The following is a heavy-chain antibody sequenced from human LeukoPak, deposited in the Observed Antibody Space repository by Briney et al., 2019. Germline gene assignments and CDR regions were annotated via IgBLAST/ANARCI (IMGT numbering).Heavy chain of an antibody. CDR3: ARLDQPTVGYWFFDL. V-gene: IGHV4-34*01. J-gene: IGHJ2*01. CDR1: GGSLSGYY. Sequence: PSETLSLTCGVSGGSLSGYYWSWIRQPPGKGLEWIGEITRYGNTNYNPSLKSRVTISGDTSKKQLSLKLSSVTAADTAVYYCARLDQPTVGYWFFDLWGRGTLVTVSS. CDR2: ITRYGNT. D-gene: IGHD4-23*01.